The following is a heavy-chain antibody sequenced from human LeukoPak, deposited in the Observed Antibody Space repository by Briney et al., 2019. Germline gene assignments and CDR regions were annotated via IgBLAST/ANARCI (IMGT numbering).Heavy chain of an antibody. D-gene: IGHD3-10*01. CDR2: INVGNGDT. J-gene: IGHJ4*02. CDR1: GYTLTELS. CDR3: ARDRAGQLDY. Sequence: ASVKVSCKVSGYTLTELSMHWVCQAPGQRLEWMGWINVGNGDTKYSQKFQGRVTITRDTSASTAYMELSSLRSEETAVYYCARDRAGQLDYWGQGTLVTVSS. V-gene: IGHV1-3*01.